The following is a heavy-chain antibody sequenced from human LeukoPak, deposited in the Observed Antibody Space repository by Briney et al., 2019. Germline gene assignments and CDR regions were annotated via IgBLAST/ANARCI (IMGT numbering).Heavy chain of an antibody. CDR2: FYYSGST. CDR1: GGSISSSSYY. D-gene: IGHD1-26*01. CDR3: ARNSGSSGFDP. Sequence: SETLSLTCTVSGGSISSSSYYWGWIRQPPGKGLEWIGTFYYSGSTYYNPSLKSRVTISVDTSKSQFSLKLSSVTAADTAVYYCARNSGSSGFDPWGQGTLVTVSS. V-gene: IGHV4-39*07. J-gene: IGHJ5*02.